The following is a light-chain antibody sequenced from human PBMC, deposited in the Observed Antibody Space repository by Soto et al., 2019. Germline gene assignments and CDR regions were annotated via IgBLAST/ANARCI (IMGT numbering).Light chain of an antibody. CDR1: SSNIGAGYD. V-gene: IGLV1-40*01. CDR3: QSYDSSLSGLL. CDR2: GSS. Sequence: QSALTQPPSVSGAPGQRVTISCTGSSSNIGAGYDVHWYQWLPGTAPKLLIYGSSYRPSGVPDRFSGSKSGTSASLAITGLQAEDEADYLCQSYDSSLSGLLFGGGTKVTVL. J-gene: IGLJ2*01.